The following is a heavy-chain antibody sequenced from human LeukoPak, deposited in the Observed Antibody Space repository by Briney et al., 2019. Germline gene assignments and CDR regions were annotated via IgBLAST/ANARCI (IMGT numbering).Heavy chain of an antibody. Sequence: APVKVSCKASGGTFSSYAISWVRQAPGQGLEWMGRIIPILGIANYAQKFQGRVTITADKSTSTAYMELSSLRSEDTAVYYCARDRYFDWYSLDYWGQGTLVTVSS. CDR2: IIPILGIA. J-gene: IGHJ4*02. D-gene: IGHD3-9*01. CDR1: GGTFSSYA. V-gene: IGHV1-69*04. CDR3: ARDRYFDWYSLDY.